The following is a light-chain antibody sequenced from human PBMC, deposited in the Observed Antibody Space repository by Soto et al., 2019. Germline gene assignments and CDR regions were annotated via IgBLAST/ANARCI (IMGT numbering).Light chain of an antibody. Sequence: EIVMTQSPATLSVSPGERATLSCRASQSVSIKLAWYQQKPGQAPRLVVYDSTLRANGVPDRFGGSRSGTEFNLTINNLEHEDFAVYYCQQRNVWPPITFGQGTRLEIK. J-gene: IGKJ5*01. V-gene: IGKV3D-15*03. CDR1: QSVSIK. CDR3: QQRNVWPPIT. CDR2: DST.